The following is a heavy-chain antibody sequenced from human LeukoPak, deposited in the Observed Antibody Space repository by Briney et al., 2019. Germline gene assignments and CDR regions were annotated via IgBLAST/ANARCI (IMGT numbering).Heavy chain of an antibody. CDR2: INPNSGGT. Sequence: ASVKVSCKASGYTFTGYYMHWVRQAPGQGLEWMGWINPNSGGTNYAQKFQGRVTMTRDTSISTAYMELSRLRSDDTAVYYCARAYDILTGKEDYWGQGTLVTVSS. V-gene: IGHV1-2*02. J-gene: IGHJ4*02. D-gene: IGHD3-9*01. CDR3: ARAYDILTGKEDY. CDR1: GYTFTGYY.